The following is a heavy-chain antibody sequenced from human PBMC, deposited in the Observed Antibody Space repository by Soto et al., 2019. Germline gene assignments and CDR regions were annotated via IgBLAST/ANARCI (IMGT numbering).Heavy chain of an antibody. V-gene: IGHV4-31*03. Sequence: PSETLSLTCSVSSDSMNSGGYYWSWIPQHPGKGLEWIGYIYSNGDTYYNPSLKSRVTISVDTSKNQFSLNLTSVTAADTDVYYCARRGGSSSGYYYYAMDVWGQGTTVTVSS. CDR2: IYSNGDT. CDR3: ARRGGSSSGYYYYAMDV. CDR1: SDSMNSGGYY. J-gene: IGHJ6*02. D-gene: IGHD6-6*01.